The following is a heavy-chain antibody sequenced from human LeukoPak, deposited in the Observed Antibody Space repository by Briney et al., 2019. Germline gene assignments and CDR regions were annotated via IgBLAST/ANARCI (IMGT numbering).Heavy chain of an antibody. J-gene: IGHJ5*02. Sequence: SETLSLTCAVYGGSFSGYYWSWIRQPPGKGLEWIGEINHSGSTNYNPSLKSRVTISVDTSKNQFSLKLSSVTAADTAVYYCARGVQAELLWFGELSHNWFDPWGQGTLVTVSS. CDR1: GGSFSGYY. CDR2: INHSGST. V-gene: IGHV4-34*01. D-gene: IGHD3-10*01. CDR3: ARGVQAELLWFGELSHNWFDP.